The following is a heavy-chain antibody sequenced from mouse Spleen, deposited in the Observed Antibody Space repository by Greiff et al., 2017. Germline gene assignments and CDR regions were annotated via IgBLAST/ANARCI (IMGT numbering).Heavy chain of an antibody. CDR3: ATPRGGDYYAMDY. CDR2: IWSGGST. Sequence: QVHVKQSGPGLVQPSQSLSITCTVSGFSLTSYGVHWVRQSPGKGLEWLGVIWSGGSTDYNAAFISRLSISKDNSKSQVFFKMNSLQADDTAIYYCATPRGGDYYAMDYWGQGTSVTVSS. CDR1: GFSLTSYG. J-gene: IGHJ4*01. V-gene: IGHV2-2*01.